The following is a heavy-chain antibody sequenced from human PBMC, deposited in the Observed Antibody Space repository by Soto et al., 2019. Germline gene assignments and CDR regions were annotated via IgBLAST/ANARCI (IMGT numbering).Heavy chain of an antibody. CDR3: ARNKWELLLDAFDF. J-gene: IGHJ3*01. V-gene: IGHV4-34*01. Sequence: QVQLQQWGAGLLKPSETLSLTCAVYGGSFSGYYWSWIRQPPGKGLVWIGEINHSGRTNYNPSLKRLITKSVDTSKNHFSLKLGSVTAEDTAVYYCARNKWELLLDAFDFWGQGTIVIVSS. CDR2: INHSGRT. D-gene: IGHD1-26*01. CDR1: GGSFSGYY.